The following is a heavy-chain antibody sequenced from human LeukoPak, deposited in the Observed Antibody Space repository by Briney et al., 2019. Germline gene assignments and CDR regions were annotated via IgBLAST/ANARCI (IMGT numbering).Heavy chain of an antibody. CDR2: ISSSGSTI. V-gene: IGHV3-48*03. D-gene: IGHD4-17*01. CDR3: ARDGSTVTTYHDAFDI. CDR1: GFTFSSYE. Sequence: GGTLRLSCAASGFTFSSYEMNWVRQAPGKGLEWVSYISSSGSTIYYADSVKGRFTISRDNAKNSLYLQMNSLRAEDTAVYYCARDGSTVTTYHDAFDIWGQGTMVTASS. J-gene: IGHJ3*02.